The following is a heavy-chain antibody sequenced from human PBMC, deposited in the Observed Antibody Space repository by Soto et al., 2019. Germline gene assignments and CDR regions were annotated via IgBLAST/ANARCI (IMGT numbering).Heavy chain of an antibody. CDR1: GFTFSSYW. CDR2: IKQEGSEK. V-gene: IGHV3-7*01. J-gene: IGHJ4*02. CDR3: AGVLTGAFDY. Sequence: EVQLVESGGGLVQPGGSVRLSCAASGFTFSSYWMSWVRQAPGKGLEWVANIKQEGSEKYYVDSVKGRFTISRDNAKNALYLQMNSLRGEDRAVYYCAGVLTGAFDYWGQGTLVTVSS. D-gene: IGHD3-9*01.